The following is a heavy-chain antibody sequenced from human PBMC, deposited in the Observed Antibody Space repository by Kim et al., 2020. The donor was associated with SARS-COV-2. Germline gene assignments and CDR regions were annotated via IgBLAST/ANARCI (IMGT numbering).Heavy chain of an antibody. D-gene: IGHD2-21*01. CDR1: GGTFSRYA. Sequence: SVKVSCKASGGTFSRYAISWVRQAPGQGLEWMGGIIPIFGTANYAQKFQGRVTITADESTSTAYMELSSLRSEDTAVYYCARERRVNHYYYYYGMDVWGQGTTVTVSS. V-gene: IGHV1-69*13. J-gene: IGHJ6*02. CDR3: ARERRVNHYYYYYGMDV. CDR2: IIPIFGTA.